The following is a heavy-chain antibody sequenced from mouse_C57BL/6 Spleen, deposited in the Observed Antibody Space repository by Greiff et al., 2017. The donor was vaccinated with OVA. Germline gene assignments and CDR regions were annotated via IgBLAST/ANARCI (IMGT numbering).Heavy chain of an antibody. D-gene: IGHD2-4*01. Sequence: EVMLVESGGGLVQSGRSLRLSCATSGFTFSDFYMEWVRQAPGKGLEWIAASRNKANDYTTEYSASVKGRFIVSRDTSQSILYLQMNALRAEDTAIYYCARDAGYDYDGYFDVWGTGTTVTVSS. CDR3: ARDAGYDYDGYFDV. CDR2: SRNKANDYTT. CDR1: GFTFSDFY. J-gene: IGHJ1*03. V-gene: IGHV7-1*01.